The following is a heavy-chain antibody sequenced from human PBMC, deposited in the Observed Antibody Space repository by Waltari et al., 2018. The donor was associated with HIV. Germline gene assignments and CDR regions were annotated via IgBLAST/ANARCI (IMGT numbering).Heavy chain of an antibody. CDR3: ARGSGKGGYYFDY. CDR1: GFTFSSYW. J-gene: IGHJ4*02. V-gene: IGHV3-74*01. D-gene: IGHD1-1*01. Sequence: EVQLVESGGGLVQPGGSLRLSCAASGFTFSSYWMHWVRQAPGKGLVWVSSINSDGGSTSYADSVKGRFTISRDNAKNTLYLQMNSLRAEDTAVYYCARGSGKGGYYFDYWGQGTLVTVSS. CDR2: INSDGGST.